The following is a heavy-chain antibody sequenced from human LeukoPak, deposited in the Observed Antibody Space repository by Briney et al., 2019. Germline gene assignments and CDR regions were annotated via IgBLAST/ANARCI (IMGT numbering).Heavy chain of an antibody. D-gene: IGHD3-10*01. Sequence: PGGSLRLSCAASGFTFSSYWMHWVRQAPGKGLVWVSRINSDGISISYADSVKGRFTISRDNAKNTLYLEMNSLRAEDTAVYYCARGEGYFYGFSYMDVWGKGTTVTVSS. CDR2: INSDGISI. V-gene: IGHV3-74*01. CDR1: GFTFSSYW. J-gene: IGHJ6*03. CDR3: ARGEGYFYGFSYMDV.